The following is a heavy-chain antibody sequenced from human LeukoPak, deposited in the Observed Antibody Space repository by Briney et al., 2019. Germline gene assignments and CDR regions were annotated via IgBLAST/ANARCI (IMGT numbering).Heavy chain of an antibody. CDR3: AKVHLGGYSSSYYDLSYFDY. CDR1: GFTFSSYA. Sequence: GGSLRLSCAASGFTFSSYAMSWVRQAPGKGLEWVSGISGSGTSTYYADSVKGRFTISRDNSKNTLYLQMNSLRAEDTAVYYCAKVHLGGYSSSYYDLSYFDYWGQGALVTVSS. J-gene: IGHJ4*02. V-gene: IGHV3-23*01. CDR2: ISGSGTST. D-gene: IGHD6-13*01.